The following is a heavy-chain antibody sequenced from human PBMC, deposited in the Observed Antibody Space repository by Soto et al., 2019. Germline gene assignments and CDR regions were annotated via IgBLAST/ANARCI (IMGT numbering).Heavy chain of an antibody. V-gene: IGHV1-18*01. J-gene: IGHJ4*02. CDR1: GYTFYTYG. CDR3: ARGGYYGSVSYYIYFDF. CDR2: INVYNGNI. D-gene: IGHD3-10*01. Sequence: QVQLVQSEPEVKKPGASVKISCKTFGYTFYTYGISWVRQAPGQGLEWMGWINVYNGNINYAQNVQGRVTLTTDTATNTAYMELRSLRSDDTAVYFCARGGYYGSVSYYIYFDFWGQGTLVTVSS.